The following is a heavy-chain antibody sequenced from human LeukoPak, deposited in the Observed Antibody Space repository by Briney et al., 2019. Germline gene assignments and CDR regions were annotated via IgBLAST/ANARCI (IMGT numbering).Heavy chain of an antibody. V-gene: IGHV3-11*05. D-gene: IGHD2-15*01. CDR3: ARAGYCSGGSCYISYYYGMDV. J-gene: IGHJ6*02. CDR1: GFTFSDYY. CDR2: ISSSSSYT. Sequence: PGGSLRLSCAASGFTFSDYYMSWIRQAPGKGLEWVSYISSSSSYTNYADSVKGRFTTSRDNAKNSLYLQMNSLRAEDTAVYYCARAGYCSGGSCYISYYYGMDVWGQGTTVTVSS.